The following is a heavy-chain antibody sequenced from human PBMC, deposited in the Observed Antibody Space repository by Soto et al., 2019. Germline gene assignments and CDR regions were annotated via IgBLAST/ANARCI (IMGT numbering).Heavy chain of an antibody. J-gene: IGHJ5*02. CDR3: ARVLGSITTNWFDP. D-gene: IGHD3-10*01. CDR1: GFTFSDYY. V-gene: IGHV3-11*01. CDR2: ISSSGSTI. Sequence: PGGSLRLSCAASGFTFSDYYMSWIRQAPGKGLEWVSYISSSGSTIYYADSVKGRFTISRDNAKNSLYLQMNSLRAEDTAVYYCARVLGSITTNWFDPWGQGTLVTVSS.